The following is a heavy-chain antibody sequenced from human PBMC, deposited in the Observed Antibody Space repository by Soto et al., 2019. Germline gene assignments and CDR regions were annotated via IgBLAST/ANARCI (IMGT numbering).Heavy chain of an antibody. V-gene: IGHV1-18*03. D-gene: IGHD2-2*01. CDR2: MSVYNGNT. CDR3: AGHSGSSTSSSFCYYYGMDD. Sequence: ASVEVSCKASCYTFTSYGISWVRQAPGQGLEWMGWMSVYNGNTNYAQKLQGTVTMTTDTSTSTAYTELKRLRYDDIAVYYSAGHSGSSTSSSFCYYYGMDDWGQRTKGTVS. J-gene: IGHJ6*02. CDR1: CYTFTSYG.